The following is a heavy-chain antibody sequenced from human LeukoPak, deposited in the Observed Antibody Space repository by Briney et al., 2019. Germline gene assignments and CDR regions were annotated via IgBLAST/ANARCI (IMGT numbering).Heavy chain of an antibody. CDR3: ARDLLPEYYFDY. D-gene: IGHD2-15*01. CDR2: INPNSGGT. J-gene: IGHJ4*02. CDR1: GYTFTCYY. Sequence: GASVKVSCKASGYTFTCYYMHWVGQAPGQGVEWMGWINPNSGGTNYAQKFQGRVTMTRDTSISTAYMELSRLRSDDTAVYYCARDLLPEYYFDYWGQGTLVTVSS. V-gene: IGHV1-2*02.